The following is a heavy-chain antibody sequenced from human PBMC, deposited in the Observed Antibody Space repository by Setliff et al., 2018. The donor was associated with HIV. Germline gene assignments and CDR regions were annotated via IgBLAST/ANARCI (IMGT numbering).Heavy chain of an antibody. CDR3: AKAIRPAAAGTWLGPFDY. CDR1: GFTFSNYN. D-gene: IGHD6-13*01. CDR2: ISYDSRFI. J-gene: IGHJ4*02. Sequence: GGSLRLSCAASGFTFSNYNMNWVRQAPGKGLEWVSSISYDSRFIYHADSVKGRFTISRDNTKNSLYLQMNSLRAEDTAIYYCAKAIRPAAAGTWLGPFDYWGQGTLVTVSS. V-gene: IGHV3-21*04.